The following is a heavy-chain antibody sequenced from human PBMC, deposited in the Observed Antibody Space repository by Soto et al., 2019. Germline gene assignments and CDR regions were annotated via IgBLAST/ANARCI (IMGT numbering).Heavy chain of an antibody. J-gene: IGHJ6*03. D-gene: IGHD1-1*01. CDR2: IWYDGSNK. V-gene: IGHV3-33*01. Sequence: GGSLRLSCAASGFTFSSYGMHWVRQAPGKGLEWVAVIWYDGSNKYYADSVKGRFTISRDNSKNTLYRQMNSLRAEDTAVYYCARDPNDEGVYRYYYYCMDVWGKGTTGTVSS. CDR1: GFTFSSYG. CDR3: ARDPNDEGVYRYYYYCMDV.